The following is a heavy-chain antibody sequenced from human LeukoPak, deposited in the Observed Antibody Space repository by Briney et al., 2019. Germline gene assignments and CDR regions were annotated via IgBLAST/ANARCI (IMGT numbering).Heavy chain of an antibody. CDR3: ARCEYSSSSVLCMDV. V-gene: IGHV1-69*13. Sequence: ASLKPSCTASRGTSRTYAISWVRQSPGPGREWMGGIIPIFGTANYAQKLQGRVTITADASTSTAYMELSSLRSEDTAVYYCARCEYSSSSVLCMDVWGQGTTVTVSS. CDR1: RGTSRTYA. CDR2: IIPIFGTA. D-gene: IGHD6-6*01. J-gene: IGHJ6*02.